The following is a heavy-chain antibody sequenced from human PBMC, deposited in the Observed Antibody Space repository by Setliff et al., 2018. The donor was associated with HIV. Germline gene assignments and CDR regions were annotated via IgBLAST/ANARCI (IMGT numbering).Heavy chain of an antibody. D-gene: IGHD3-9*01. Sequence: ETLSLTCTVSGGSIKNTDYFWGWIRQPPGKGLEWIGSVFFSGTTYYNPSLRSRIAISVDTSKSDFSLRLNSVTAADTAVYYCARHGAYYEFLTYYYPRYSFDYWGLGTLVTVSS. V-gene: IGHV4-39*01. CDR3: ARHGAYYEFLTYYYPRYSFDY. CDR2: VFFSGTT. J-gene: IGHJ4*01. CDR1: GGSIKNTDYF.